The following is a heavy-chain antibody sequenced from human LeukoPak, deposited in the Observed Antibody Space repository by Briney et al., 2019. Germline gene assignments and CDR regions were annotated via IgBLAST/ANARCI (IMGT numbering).Heavy chain of an antibody. V-gene: IGHV1-2*02. Sequence: ASVTVSCYAAGSTFAGNYVDWVRVAHAPGHEWMGWVKPNSGGTQYAQRFRGRVTMTRDTSITTAYMELTGLRSDDTAVYFCASAESHDYGETWGLGTLVTVSS. CDR2: VKPNSGGT. D-gene: IGHD4-17*01. J-gene: IGHJ4*02. CDR1: GSTFAGNY. CDR3: ASAESHDYGET.